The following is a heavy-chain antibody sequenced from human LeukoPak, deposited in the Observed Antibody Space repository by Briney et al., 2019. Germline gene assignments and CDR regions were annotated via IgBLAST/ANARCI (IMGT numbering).Heavy chain of an antibody. CDR2: ISGSGGST. V-gene: IGHV3-23*01. D-gene: IGHD5-18*01. Sequence: PSGGSLRLSCAASGFTFSSYAMSWVRQAPGKGPEWVSAISGSGGSTYYADSVKGRFTISRDNSKNTLYLQMNSLRAEDTAVYYCAKGRGIQQAHTAMVLNYYYYGMDVWGQGTTVTVSS. CDR3: AKGRGIQQAHTAMVLNYYYYGMDV. J-gene: IGHJ6*02. CDR1: GFTFSSYA.